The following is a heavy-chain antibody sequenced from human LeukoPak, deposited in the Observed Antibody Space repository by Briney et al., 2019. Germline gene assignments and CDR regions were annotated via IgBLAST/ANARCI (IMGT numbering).Heavy chain of an antibody. CDR1: GFTFSSYA. D-gene: IGHD1-26*01. CDR2: IYSGGST. Sequence: SGGSLRLSCAASGFTFSSYAMSWVRQAPGKGLEWVSVIYSGGSTYYADSVKGRFTISRDNSKNTLYLQMNSLRAEDTAVYYCARDRVGAIDYWGQGTLVTVSS. CDR3: ARDRVGAIDY. V-gene: IGHV3-66*02. J-gene: IGHJ4*02.